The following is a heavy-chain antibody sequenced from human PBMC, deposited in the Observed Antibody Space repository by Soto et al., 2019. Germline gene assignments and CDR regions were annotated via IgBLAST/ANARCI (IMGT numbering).Heavy chain of an antibody. CDR1: GGSFSGYY. D-gene: IGHD6-13*01. CDR2: INHSGST. V-gene: IGHV4-34*01. J-gene: IGHJ5*02. CDR3: ARGGVYSSSWP. Sequence: PETLSLTCAVYGGSFSGYYWSWIRQPPGKGLEWIGEINHSGSTNYNPSLKSRVTISVDTSKNQFSLMLSSVTAADTAVYYCARGGVYSSSWPWGQGTLVTVSS.